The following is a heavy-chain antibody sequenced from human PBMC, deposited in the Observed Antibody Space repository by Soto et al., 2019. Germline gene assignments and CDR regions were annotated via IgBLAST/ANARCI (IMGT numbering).Heavy chain of an antibody. CDR3: AREPRYCRGGSCSITGDAYDI. D-gene: IGHD2-15*01. Sequence: ESGGGLVQPGGSLRPSCTASGFIVSDTYVNWVRQAPGKGLEWVSVISNRGDTHYADSVRGRFSLSRDISDNTLHLQMNNLRVEDTAVYYCAREPRYCRGGSCSITGDAYDIWGQGTMVTVSS. CDR1: GFIVSDTY. CDR2: ISNRGDT. V-gene: IGHV3-66*01. J-gene: IGHJ3*02.